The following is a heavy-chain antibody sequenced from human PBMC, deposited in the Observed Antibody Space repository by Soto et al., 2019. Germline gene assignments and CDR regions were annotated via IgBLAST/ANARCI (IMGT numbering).Heavy chain of an antibody. J-gene: IGHJ2*01. CDR3: AIRTGQLAIISEFDGDWFFEV. CDR2: INPDSGGT. Sequence: QEQLVQSGAEVKKPGASLKVSCKASGYTFTDYYIHWVRQAPGQGLEWVGWINPDSGGTNLAQRFQGSVTMTSDTSINTAYMELSSLRSEDTAVYYCAIRTGQLAIISEFDGDWFFEVWGRGTLVTVSS. D-gene: IGHD2-2*01. V-gene: IGHV1-2*02. CDR1: GYTFTDYY.